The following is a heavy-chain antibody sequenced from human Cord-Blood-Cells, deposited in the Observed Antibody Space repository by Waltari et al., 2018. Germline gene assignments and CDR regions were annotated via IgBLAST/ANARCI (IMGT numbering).Heavy chain of an antibody. Sequence: EVQLVESGGGLVQPGGSLRLSCAASGFTVSSNYLSWVRQAPGRGLEWGAGIYSGGRTSDAHAVKGRFTISRDNSKSTLYLQMNSLRAEDTAVYYCARDMYCGYDYWGQGTLVTVSS. CDR3: ARDMYCGYDY. V-gene: IGHV3-66*01. CDR1: GFTVSSNY. J-gene: IGHJ4*02. D-gene: IGHD5-12*01. CDR2: IYSGGRT.